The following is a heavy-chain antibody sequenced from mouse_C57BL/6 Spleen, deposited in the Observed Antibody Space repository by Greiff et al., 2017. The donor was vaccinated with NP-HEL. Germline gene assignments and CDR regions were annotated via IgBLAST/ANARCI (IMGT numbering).Heavy chain of an antibody. CDR3: ARSNDGYYVGFAY. D-gene: IGHD2-3*01. J-gene: IGHJ3*01. V-gene: IGHV1-18*01. Sequence: EVQLQQSGPELVKPGASVKIPCKASGYTFTDYHMDWVKQSHGKSLEWIGDINPNNGGTIYNQKFKGKATLTVDKSSSTAYMELRSLTSEDTAVYYCARSNDGYYVGFAYWGQGTLVTVSA. CDR2: INPNNGGT. CDR1: GYTFTDYH.